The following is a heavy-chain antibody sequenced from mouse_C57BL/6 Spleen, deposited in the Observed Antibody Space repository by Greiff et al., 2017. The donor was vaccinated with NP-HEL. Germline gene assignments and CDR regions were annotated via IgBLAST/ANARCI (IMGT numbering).Heavy chain of an antibody. CDR3: ARDQGYFSWYFDV. V-gene: IGHV5-4*01. Sequence: EVQRVESGGGLVKPGGSLKLSCAASGFTFSSYAMSWVRQTPEKRLAWVATISDGGSYTYYPDNVKGRFTISRDNAKNNLYLQMSHLKSEDTAMYYCARDQGYFSWYFDVWGTGTTVTVSS. CDR1: GFTFSSYA. D-gene: IGHD1-1*01. J-gene: IGHJ1*03. CDR2: ISDGGSYT.